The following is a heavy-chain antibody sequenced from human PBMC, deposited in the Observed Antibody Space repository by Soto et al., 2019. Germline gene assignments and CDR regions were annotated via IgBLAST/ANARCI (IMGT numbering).Heavy chain of an antibody. CDR3: RRDFDY. D-gene: IGHD6-6*01. Sequence: SETLSLTCTVSGVSISNYYWTWIRQPAGKGLEWIGRLSTSGNTNYNPSLKSRVTMSLDTSKNQFSLMLNSVTAADTAAYYCRRDFDYWGQGTLVTVSS. CDR1: GVSISNYY. CDR2: LSTSGNT. J-gene: IGHJ4*02. V-gene: IGHV4-4*07.